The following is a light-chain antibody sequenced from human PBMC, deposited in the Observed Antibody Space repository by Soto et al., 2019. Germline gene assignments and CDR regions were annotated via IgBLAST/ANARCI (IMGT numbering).Light chain of an antibody. CDR3: MQALQSPIT. Sequence: EIVMTQSPLSLPVTPGEPASTSCRSSQSLLHSKGYKYLDWYLQKPGQSPQLLIYLGSNRASGVPDRFSGSGSGTDFTLKISRVEAEDVGVYYCMQALQSPITFGPGTKVDIE. J-gene: IGKJ3*01. CDR1: QSLLHSKGYKY. V-gene: IGKV2-28*01. CDR2: LGS.